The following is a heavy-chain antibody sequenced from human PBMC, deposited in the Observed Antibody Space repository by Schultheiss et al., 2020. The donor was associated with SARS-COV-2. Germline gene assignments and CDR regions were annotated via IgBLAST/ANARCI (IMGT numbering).Heavy chain of an antibody. Sequence: GGSLRLSCAASGFTFSSYAMSWVRQAPGKGLEWVSAISGSGGSTYYAGSVKGRFTISRDNSKNTLYLQMNSLRAEDTAVYYCAKIQKEGIAAAGKDYWGQGTLVTVSS. J-gene: IGHJ4*02. CDR1: GFTFSSYA. CDR3: AKIQKEGIAAAGKDY. D-gene: IGHD6-13*01. V-gene: IGHV3-23*01. CDR2: ISGSGGST.